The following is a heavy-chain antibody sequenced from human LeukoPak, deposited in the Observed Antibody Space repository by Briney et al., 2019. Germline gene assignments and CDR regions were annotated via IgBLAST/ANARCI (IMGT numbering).Heavy chain of an antibody. CDR3: ARGGIAAAGPDDY. D-gene: IGHD6-13*01. Sequence: SETLSLTCTVSGVSISSGGYYWSWIRQPPGKGLEWIGYIYHSGSTYYNPSLKSRVTISVDRSKNQFSLKLSSVTAADTAVYYCARGGIAAAGPDDYWGQGTLVTVSS. CDR2: IYHSGST. J-gene: IGHJ4*02. V-gene: IGHV4-30-2*01. CDR1: GVSISSGGYY.